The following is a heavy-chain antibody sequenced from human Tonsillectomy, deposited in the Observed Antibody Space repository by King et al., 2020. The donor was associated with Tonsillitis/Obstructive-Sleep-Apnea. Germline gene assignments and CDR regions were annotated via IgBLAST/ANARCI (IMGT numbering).Heavy chain of an antibody. CDR1: GYTFTTYG. D-gene: IGHD2-15*01. J-gene: IGHJ4*02. V-gene: IGHV1-18*03. CDR2: IRPYNGNT. Sequence: QLVQYGAEVKKPGASVKVACKTSGYTFTTYGINWVRQAPGQGLEWMGWIRPYNGNTNYAQKLQDRVTMTADTYTNTASMELRSLRSDDMAVYYCARTYCSGGSCYFDYWGQGTLVTVSS. CDR3: ARTYCSGGSCYFDY.